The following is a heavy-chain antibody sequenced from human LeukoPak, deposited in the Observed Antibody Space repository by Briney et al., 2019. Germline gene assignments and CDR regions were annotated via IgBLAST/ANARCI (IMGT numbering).Heavy chain of an antibody. V-gene: IGHV3-23*01. CDR2: ISGSGSST. D-gene: IGHD6-6*01. CDR3: AKASYSSSWWVVDY. J-gene: IGHJ4*02. CDR1: GLTFDEYA. Sequence: GGSLRLSCAASGLTFDEYAMHWVRQAPGKGLEWVSAISGSGSSTYYADSVKGRFTISRDNSKNTLYLQMNSLRAEDTAVYYCAKASYSSSWWVVDYWGQGTLVTVSS.